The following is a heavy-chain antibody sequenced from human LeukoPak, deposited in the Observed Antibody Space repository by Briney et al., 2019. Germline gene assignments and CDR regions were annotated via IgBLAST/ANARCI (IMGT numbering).Heavy chain of an antibody. J-gene: IGHJ4*02. CDR1: GYTFTGYY. Sequence: GASVKVSXKASGYTFTGYYMHWVRQAPGQGLEWMGRINPNSGGTNYAQKFQGRVTMTRDTSISTAYMELSRLRSDDTAVYYCARLLSETDRPAYCGGDCRTDWGQGTLVTVSS. CDR3: ARLLSETDRPAYCGGDCRTD. V-gene: IGHV1-2*06. CDR2: INPNSGGT. D-gene: IGHD2-21*02.